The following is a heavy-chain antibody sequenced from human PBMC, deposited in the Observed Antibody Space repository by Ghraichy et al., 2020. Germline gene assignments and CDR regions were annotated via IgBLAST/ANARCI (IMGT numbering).Heavy chain of an antibody. V-gene: IGHV3-23*01. CDR3: AQDPWFYFDSSGSGFAH. CDR2: ISGSGVNV. CDR1: GFTFSDSA. Sequence: GASLRLSCEGSGFTFSDSAMSWFRQTSGKGLEWVSAISGSGVNVYYVDSVKGRFTISRDNSKNVVHLQMSSLRVEDTAVYYCAQDPWFYFDSSGSGFAHWGRGTQITVSS. J-gene: IGHJ4*02. D-gene: IGHD3-22*01.